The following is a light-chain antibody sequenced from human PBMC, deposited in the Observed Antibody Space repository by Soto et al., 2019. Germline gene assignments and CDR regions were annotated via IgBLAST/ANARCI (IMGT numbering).Light chain of an antibody. J-gene: IGKJ2*01. CDR2: GTS. Sequence: EIVLTQSPGTLSLSPGERATLSCRASQSVSSTSLAWYQQKPGQAPRLLIYGTSSRATGIPDRFSGSGSGTDFTLTINRLEPEDFAVYYCQQYETFAQGTKLEIK. CDR3: QQYET. CDR1: QSVSSTS. V-gene: IGKV3-20*01.